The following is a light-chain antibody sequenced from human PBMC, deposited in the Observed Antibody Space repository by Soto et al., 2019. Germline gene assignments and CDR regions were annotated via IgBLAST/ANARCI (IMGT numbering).Light chain of an antibody. CDR1: ASNIGRNT. Sequence: QSVLTQPPSASGTPGQRVTISCSGGASNIGRNTVNWYQDLPGTAPKLLISSDNKRPSGVPDRFSGSKSGTSASLAISGLRSEDEADYYCATWDDSLSGWVFGGGNKVTVL. CDR3: ATWDDSLSGWV. CDR2: SDN. V-gene: IGLV1-44*01. J-gene: IGLJ3*02.